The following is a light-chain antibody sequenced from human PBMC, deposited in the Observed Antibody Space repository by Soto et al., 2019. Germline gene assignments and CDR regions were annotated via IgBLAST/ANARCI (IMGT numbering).Light chain of an antibody. CDR1: QDISNW. J-gene: IGKJ1*01. Sequence: DIQMTQSPSTLSASLGDSVTITCRASQDISNWLAWYQQKPGKAPRLLIYKASSLESGVPSRFRGSGFGTDFTLTISSLQPDDFATYFCQQYNTYWTFGQGTKV. V-gene: IGKV1-5*03. CDR3: QQYNTYWT. CDR2: KAS.